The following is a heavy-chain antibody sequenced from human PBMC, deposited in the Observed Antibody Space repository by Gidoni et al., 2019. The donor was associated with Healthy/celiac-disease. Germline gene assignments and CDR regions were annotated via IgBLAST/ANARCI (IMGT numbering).Heavy chain of an antibody. D-gene: IGHD1-26*01. CDR3: ARARSGSYSLLLWD. J-gene: IGHJ4*02. CDR2: IYRGGST. Sequence: EVQLVETGGGLIQPGGSLRLSCAASGFTVSSNYMSWVRQAPGKGLEWVSVIYRGGSTYYADSVKGRFTISIDNSKNTLYLQMNSLRAEDTAVYYCARARSGSYSLLLWDWGQGTLVTVSS. CDR1: GFTVSSNY. V-gene: IGHV3-53*02.